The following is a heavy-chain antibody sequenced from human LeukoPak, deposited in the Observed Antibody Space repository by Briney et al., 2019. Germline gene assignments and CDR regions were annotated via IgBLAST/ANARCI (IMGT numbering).Heavy chain of an antibody. J-gene: IGHJ4*02. CDR3: ARTLLLWFGELPRRYYFDY. V-gene: IGHV4-4*02. CDR2: IYHSGST. CDR1: GGSISSSNW. D-gene: IGHD3-10*01. Sequence: SGTLSLTCAVSGGSISSSNWWSWVRQPPGKGLEWIGEIYHSGSTNYNPSLKSRVTISVDTSKNQFSLKLSSVTAADTAVYYCARTLLLWFGELPRRYYFDYWGQGTLVTVSS.